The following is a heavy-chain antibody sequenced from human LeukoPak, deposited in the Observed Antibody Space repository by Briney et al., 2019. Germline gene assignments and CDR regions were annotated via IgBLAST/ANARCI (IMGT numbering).Heavy chain of an antibody. Sequence: SETLSLTCTVSGGSISSYYWSWIRQPPGKGLEWIGYIYYSGSTNYNPSLKSRVTISVDTSKNQFSLKLSSVTAADTAVYYCARGPYGSGSMCYYGMDVWGQGTLVTVSS. V-gene: IGHV4-59*01. D-gene: IGHD3-10*01. CDR3: ARGPYGSGSMCYYGMDV. CDR2: IYYSGST. CDR1: GGSISSYY. J-gene: IGHJ6*02.